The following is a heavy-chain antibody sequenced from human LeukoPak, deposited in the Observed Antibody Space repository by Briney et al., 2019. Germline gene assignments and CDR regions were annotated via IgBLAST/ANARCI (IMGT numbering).Heavy chain of an antibody. CDR1: GFTFSSYA. V-gene: IGHV3-23*01. J-gene: IGHJ4*02. D-gene: IGHD2-2*02. CDR2: ISGSGDST. Sequence: GGSLRLSCAASGFTFSSYAMSWVRQAPGKGLEWVSAISGSGDSTYYADSVKGRFTISRDDSKNTLYLQMNSLRAEDTAVYYCAKSPTVDQLLYLAYWGQGTLVTVSS. CDR3: AKSPTVDQLLYLAY.